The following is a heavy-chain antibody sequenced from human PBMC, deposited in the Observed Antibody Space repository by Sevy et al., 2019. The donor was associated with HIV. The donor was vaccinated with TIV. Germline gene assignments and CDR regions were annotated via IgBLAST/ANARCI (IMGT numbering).Heavy chain of an antibody. J-gene: IGHJ4*02. D-gene: IGHD2-2*01. Sequence: GGSPRLSCAASGFTFSSYSMNWVRQAPGKGLEWVSSISSSSSYIYYADSVKGRFTISRDNAKNSLYLQMNSLRAEDTAVYYCARGSEVVPSGVYWGQGTLVTVSS. CDR1: GFTFSSYS. CDR2: ISSSSSYI. V-gene: IGHV3-21*01. CDR3: ARGSEVVPSGVY.